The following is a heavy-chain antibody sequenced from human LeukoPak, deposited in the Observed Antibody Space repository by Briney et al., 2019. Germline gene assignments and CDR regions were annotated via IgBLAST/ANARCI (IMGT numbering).Heavy chain of an antibody. CDR3: ARQTPGSFRIPKNWFDP. J-gene: IGHJ5*02. Sequence: SETPSLTCTVSGGSITSYYWSWIRQPPGKGQEWTWYIYYSGSTNYNASLKSRVTISVDTSKNQFSLKLSSVTAADTAVYYCARQTPGSFRIPKNWFDPWGQGTLVTVSS. D-gene: IGHD3-10*01. CDR1: GGSITSYY. CDR2: IYYSGST. V-gene: IGHV4-59*01.